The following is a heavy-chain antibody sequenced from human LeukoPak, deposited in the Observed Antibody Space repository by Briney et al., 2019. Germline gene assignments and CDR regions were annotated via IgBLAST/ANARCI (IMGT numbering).Heavy chain of an antibody. J-gene: IGHJ4*02. CDR2: INLKSGGT. CDR3: ARDPDLPLPIDY. V-gene: IGHV1-2*02. CDR1: GFIFSDYY. D-gene: IGHD3-3*01. Sequence: ASVRVSCKASGFIFSDYYMHWVRQAPGQGLEWMGWINLKSGGTGFAQKFQGRVTLTRDTSISTAYMEVSRLTSDDTAVYYCARDPDLPLPIDYWGQGTLVTVSS.